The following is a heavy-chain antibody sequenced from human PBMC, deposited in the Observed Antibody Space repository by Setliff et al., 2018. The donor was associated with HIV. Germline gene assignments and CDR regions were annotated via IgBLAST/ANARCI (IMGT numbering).Heavy chain of an antibody. J-gene: IGHJ6*02. CDR3: AREGEVLRYFDWFQYGMDV. CDR2: ISAYNGNT. Sequence: ASVKVSCKASGYTFTSYGISWVRQAPGQGLEWMGWISAYNGNTNYAQKLQGRVTMTTDTSTSTAYMELRSLRSDDTAVYYCAREGEVLRYFDWFQYGMDVWDQGTTVTVSS. CDR1: GYTFTSYG. V-gene: IGHV1-18*01. D-gene: IGHD3-9*01.